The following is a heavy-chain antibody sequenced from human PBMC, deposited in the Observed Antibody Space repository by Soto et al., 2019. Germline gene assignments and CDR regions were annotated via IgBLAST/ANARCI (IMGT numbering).Heavy chain of an antibody. D-gene: IGHD3-10*01. CDR1: GFTFRSYW. J-gene: IGHJ5*02. CDR2: IKQSGSDR. V-gene: IGHV3-7*01. Sequence: EVQLVESGGGLVQPGGSLGLSCAASGFTFRSYWMSWVRLAPGKGLEWVAHIKQSGSDRYYVDSVRGRFTISRDNAKNSLYLPMNSLRVEDTAMYYCATVKSWAVSPWGQGTLVTVSS. CDR3: ATVKSWAVSP.